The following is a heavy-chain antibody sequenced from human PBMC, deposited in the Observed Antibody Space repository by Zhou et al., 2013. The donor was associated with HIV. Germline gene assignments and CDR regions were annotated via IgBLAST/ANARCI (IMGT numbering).Heavy chain of an antibody. CDR2: INPLGGST. Sequence: QVQLVQSGAEAKKPGASVRVSCKASGYTFTSYHVYWVRQAPGQGLEWMGIINPLGGSTRYAQKFQGRVTMTSDTSTSTVFMELSSLRSEDTAVYYCARDRRYDFRSGDIKVEYWGQGTLVTVSS. CDR1: GYTFTSYH. V-gene: IGHV1-46*01. CDR3: ARDRRYDFRSGDIKVEY. J-gene: IGHJ4*02. D-gene: IGHD3-3*01.